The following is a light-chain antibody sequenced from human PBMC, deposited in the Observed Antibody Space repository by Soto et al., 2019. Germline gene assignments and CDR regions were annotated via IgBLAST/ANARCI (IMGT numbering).Light chain of an antibody. CDR3: CSYASSSTYV. CDR2: GVS. J-gene: IGLJ1*01. V-gene: IGLV2-23*02. Sequence: QSALTQPASVSGSPGQSITISCTGTSSDIDVYDLVSWYRQYPGKAPKLMIYGVSKRPSGVSDRFSGSKSGNTASLTISGLQTEDEADYYCCSYASSSTYVFGTGTKLTVL. CDR1: SSDIDVYDL.